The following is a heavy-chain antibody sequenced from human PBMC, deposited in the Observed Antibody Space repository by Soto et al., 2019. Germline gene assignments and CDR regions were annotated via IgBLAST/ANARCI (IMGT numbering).Heavy chain of an antibody. D-gene: IGHD4-4*01. V-gene: IGHV3-48*03. CDR3: VRGKDQYNTLTYSYYDQ. Sequence: GGSLRLSCAASGFTFSSYEMNWVRQAPGKGLEWVSYISTSGDGSMTSYADSVKGRFTISRDNAKNTVYLHMNSLRAEDTARYYCVRGKDQYNTLTYSYYDQWGQGTLVTVSS. CDR1: GFTFSSYE. J-gene: IGHJ5*02. CDR2: TSGDGSMT.